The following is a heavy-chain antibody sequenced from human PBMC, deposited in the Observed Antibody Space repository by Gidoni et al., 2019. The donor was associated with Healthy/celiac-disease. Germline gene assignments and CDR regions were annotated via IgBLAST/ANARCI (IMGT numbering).Heavy chain of an antibody. CDR1: GFTSSSYS. D-gene: IGHD6-19*01. CDR3: ARDRYNSGGGSDGIDY. J-gene: IGHJ4*02. V-gene: IGHV3-21*01. CDR2: ISSSSSYL. Sequence: EVQLVEYGGGLVKPGGSVRLSCASSGFTSSSYSMNWVSQSPGKGLEWVSSISSSSSYLYYADSVKGRFTISRDNAKNSLYLQMNSLRAEDTAVYYCARDRYNSGGGSDGIDYWGQGTLVTVSS.